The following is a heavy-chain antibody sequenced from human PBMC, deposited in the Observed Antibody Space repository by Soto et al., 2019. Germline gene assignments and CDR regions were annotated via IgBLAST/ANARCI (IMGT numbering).Heavy chain of an antibody. CDR3: ARDSSGQSSDYYYGMDV. Sequence: ASVKVSCKASGYSFTSLDINWLRQAPGQGLEWMGGIIPIFGTANYAQKFQCRVTITADESTSTAYMELSSLRSEDTAVYYCARDSSGQSSDYYYGMDVWGQGTTVTVSS. J-gene: IGHJ6*02. V-gene: IGHV1-69*13. D-gene: IGHD3-22*01. CDR1: GYSFTSLD. CDR2: IIPIFGTA.